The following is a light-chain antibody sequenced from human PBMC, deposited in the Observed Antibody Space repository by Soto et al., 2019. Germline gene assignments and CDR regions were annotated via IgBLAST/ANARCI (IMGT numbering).Light chain of an antibody. CDR1: QSVSNNF. Sequence: IVLTQSPCSLSLSPGERATISCRAGQSVSNNFLACYQQKPGQAPRLLIYAASSRDTGIPDRFSGGGSGTDFTLTISRLEPEDFAVYYCQQCGSSPWTFGQGTKVDIK. J-gene: IGKJ1*01. CDR3: QQCGSSPWT. CDR2: AAS. V-gene: IGKV3-20*01.